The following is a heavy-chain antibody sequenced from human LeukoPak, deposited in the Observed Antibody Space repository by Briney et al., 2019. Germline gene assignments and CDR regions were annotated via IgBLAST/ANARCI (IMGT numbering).Heavy chain of an antibody. J-gene: IGHJ6*02. Sequence: GGSLRHSCAASGFTFSSYAMSWVRQAPGKGLEWVSVISGSGGSTYYADSVKGRFTISRDNSKNTLYLQMNSLRAEDTAVYYCARDMKGSHMDVWGQGTTVTVSS. CDR1: GFTFSSYA. V-gene: IGHV3-23*01. CDR2: ISGSGGST. CDR3: ARDMKGSHMDV. D-gene: IGHD3-16*01.